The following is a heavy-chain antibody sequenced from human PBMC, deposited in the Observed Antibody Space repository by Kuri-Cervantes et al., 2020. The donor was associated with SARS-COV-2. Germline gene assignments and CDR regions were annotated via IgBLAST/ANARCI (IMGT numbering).Heavy chain of an antibody. D-gene: IGHD6-19*01. CDR3: ARGYSSGWYHGWFDP. J-gene: IGHJ5*02. CDR2: IYYSGST. CDR1: GGSISSYY. Sequence: GSLRLSCTVSGGSISSYYWSWIRQPPGKGLEWIGYIYYSGSTNYNPSLKSRVTISVDTSKNQFSLKLSSVTAADTAVYYCARGYSSGWYHGWFDPWGQGTLVTVSS. V-gene: IGHV4-59*12.